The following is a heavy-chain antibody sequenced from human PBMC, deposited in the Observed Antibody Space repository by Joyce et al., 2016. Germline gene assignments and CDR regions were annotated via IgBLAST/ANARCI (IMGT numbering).Heavy chain of an antibody. CDR2: TRKKANSYTT. Sequence: EVQLVESGGRLVQPGGSLRLSCVASGFTFSDHYMDWVRQAAGKGLEWVGHTRKKANSYTTEYAASVKGRFTSSGDESRNSLYLQMNSLKTEDTAVYYCARGVRGSYNYHYGMDVWGQGTTVTVSS. CDR1: GFTFSDHY. V-gene: IGHV3-72*01. D-gene: IGHD3-16*01. CDR3: ARGVRGSYNYHYGMDV. J-gene: IGHJ6*02.